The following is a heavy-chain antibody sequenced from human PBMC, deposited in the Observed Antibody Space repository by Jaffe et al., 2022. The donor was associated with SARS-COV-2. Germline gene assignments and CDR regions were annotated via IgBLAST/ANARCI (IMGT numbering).Heavy chain of an antibody. CDR3: ARKSQAAAGTFPVDY. Sequence: QITLKESGPTLVKPTQTLTLTCTFSGFSLSTSGVGVGWIRQPPGKALEWLALIYWDDDKRYSPSLKSRLTITKDTSKNQVVLTMTNMDPVDTATYYCARKSQAAAGTFPVDYWGQGTLVTVSS. J-gene: IGHJ4*02. V-gene: IGHV2-5*02. CDR2: IYWDDDK. D-gene: IGHD6-13*01. CDR1: GFSLSTSGVG.